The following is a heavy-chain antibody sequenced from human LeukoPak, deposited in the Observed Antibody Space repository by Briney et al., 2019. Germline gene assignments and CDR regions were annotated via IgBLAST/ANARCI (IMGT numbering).Heavy chain of an antibody. CDR2: IYYAGSS. CDR1: GVSIKNYY. D-gene: IGHD2/OR15-2a*01. J-gene: IGHJ5*02. Sequence: PSETLSLTCTVSGVSIKNYYWSWIRQPPGKGLEWIANIYYAGSSNYNPSLKSRVSVSIDASKNHLSLKLTSVAAADTAIYYCARQAVIIPTGMEGPWFDPWGQGTLVAVSS. V-gene: IGHV4-59*08. CDR3: ARQAVIIPTGMEGPWFDP.